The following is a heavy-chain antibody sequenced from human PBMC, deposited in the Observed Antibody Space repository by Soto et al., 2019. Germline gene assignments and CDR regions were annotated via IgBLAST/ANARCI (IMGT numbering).Heavy chain of an antibody. V-gene: IGHV1-8*01. CDR2: MNPNSGNT. CDR3: ARVMWRGHSDY. CDR1: GYTFTNYD. J-gene: IGHJ4*02. D-gene: IGHD3-3*01. Sequence: QVQLVQSGAEVKKPGASVTVSCKASGYTFTNYDINWVRQAPGQGLEWMGWMNPNSGNTGYAQKFQGRVTMTRNTSIRTAYIDLSSLSSDDTAVYYCARVMWRGHSDYWGQGTLVTVS.